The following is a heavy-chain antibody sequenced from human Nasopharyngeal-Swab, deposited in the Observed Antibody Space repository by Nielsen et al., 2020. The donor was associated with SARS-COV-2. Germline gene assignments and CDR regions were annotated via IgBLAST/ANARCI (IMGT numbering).Heavy chain of an antibody. CDR1: GFTFDDYA. J-gene: IGHJ4*02. V-gene: IGHV3-9*01. Sequence: LSLTGVASGFTFDDYAMHWVRQVPGKGLEWVSGISWNSVSIGYADSVKGRFTISRDNAKNSLYLQMNSLRAEDTALYYCAKGIAAAGSRCLDYWGQGTLVTVSS. CDR2: ISWNSVSI. D-gene: IGHD6-13*01. CDR3: AKGIAAAGSRCLDY.